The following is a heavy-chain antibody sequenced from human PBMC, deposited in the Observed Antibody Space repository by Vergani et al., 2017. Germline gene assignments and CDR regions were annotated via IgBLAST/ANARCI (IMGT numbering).Heavy chain of an antibody. CDR2: IFYTGRT. Sequence: QVQLQESGPGLVKPSETLSLTCTVSGGSLTGYHWSWVRQPPGKGLGWAGYIFYTGRTSYSPSLTSRVSMSIDTSKNQFSLTLYSVTAADTAVYYCARIVAVGYDAFDIWGQGTMVTVSS. CDR3: ARIVAVGYDAFDI. V-gene: IGHV4-59*01. CDR1: GGSLTGYH. J-gene: IGHJ3*02. D-gene: IGHD2-21*01.